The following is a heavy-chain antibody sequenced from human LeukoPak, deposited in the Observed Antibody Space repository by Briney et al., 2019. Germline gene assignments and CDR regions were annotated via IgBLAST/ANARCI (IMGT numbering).Heavy chain of an antibody. CDR2: IIPIFGTA. Sequence: PVKVSCKASGGTFSSYAISWVRQAPGQGLEWMGGIIPIFGTANYAQKFQGRVTITADKSTSTAYMELSSLRSEDTAVYYCASPGDSSVPHHRDYFDYWGQGTLVTVSS. J-gene: IGHJ4*02. CDR1: GGTFSSYA. CDR3: ASPGDSSVPHHRDYFDY. D-gene: IGHD3-22*01. V-gene: IGHV1-69*06.